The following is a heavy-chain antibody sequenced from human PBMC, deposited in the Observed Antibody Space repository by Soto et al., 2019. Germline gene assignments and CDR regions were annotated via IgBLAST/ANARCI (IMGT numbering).Heavy chain of an antibody. CDR2: ISGNGGST. CDR1: GFTFSSYA. CDR3: AKDRSQYSSSAGNY. J-gene: IGHJ4*02. D-gene: IGHD6-13*01. V-gene: IGHV3-23*01. Sequence: GGSLRLSCAASGFTFSSYAMSWVRQAPGKGLEWVSAISGNGGSTYYADSVKGRFTISRDNSKNTLYLQMNSLRAEDTAVYYCAKDRSQYSSSAGNYWGQGTLVTVSS.